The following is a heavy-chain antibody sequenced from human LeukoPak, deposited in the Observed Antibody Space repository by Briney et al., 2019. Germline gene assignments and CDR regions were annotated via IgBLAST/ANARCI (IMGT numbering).Heavy chain of an antibody. CDR1: GFTFSSYG. CDR3: AKEAVRGVIKYYYYYMDV. Sequence: PGGSLRLSCAASGFTFSSYGMSWVRQAPGKGLEWVSAISGSGGSTYYADSVKGRFTISRDNSKNTLYLQMNSLRAEDTAVYYCAKEAVRGVIKYYYYYMDVWGKGTTVTISS. D-gene: IGHD3-10*01. J-gene: IGHJ6*03. V-gene: IGHV3-23*01. CDR2: ISGSGGST.